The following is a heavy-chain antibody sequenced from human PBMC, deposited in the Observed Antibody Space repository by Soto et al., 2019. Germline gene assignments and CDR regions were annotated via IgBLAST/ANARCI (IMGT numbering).Heavy chain of an antibody. CDR3: ARKDKSGYFNWFDP. V-gene: IGHV5-51*01. Sequence: GESLKISCRTSGYKFTSYWIAGVRQMPGKGLEWMGIIFPSDSDTRYGPSFQGQVTISADRSTSTVFLQWASLKASDTAVYFCARKDKSGYFNWFDPWGQGTLVTVSS. D-gene: IGHD3-22*01. CDR1: GYKFTSYW. CDR2: IFPSDSDT. J-gene: IGHJ5*02.